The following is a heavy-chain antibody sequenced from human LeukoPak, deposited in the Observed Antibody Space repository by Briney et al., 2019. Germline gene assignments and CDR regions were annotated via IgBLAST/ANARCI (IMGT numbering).Heavy chain of an antibody. J-gene: IGHJ4*02. D-gene: IGHD4-17*01. Sequence: SETLSLTCTVSGDSITSDYWSWIRQPPGKGLEWIGFINNRGATSYNPSLTSRVTISRDMSKNQFALKLSSVSAADTAVYYCARYRDGDRDISLDIWGQGTLVTVSS. V-gene: IGHV4-59*08. CDR1: GDSITSDY. CDR3: ARYRDGDRDISLDI. CDR2: INNRGAT.